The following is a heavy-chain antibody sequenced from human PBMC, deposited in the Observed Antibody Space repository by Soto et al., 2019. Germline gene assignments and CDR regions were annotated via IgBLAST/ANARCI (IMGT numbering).Heavy chain of an antibody. J-gene: IGHJ4*02. CDR3: ALALGPTTGLDY. D-gene: IGHD7-27*01. V-gene: IGHV4-31*03. Sequence: SETLSLTCSVSGASISSGHYYWTWIRQHPGKGLEWIGSIYNTGSTSYNPSLTSRLSISVDTSENHFSLRLFSVTVADTAVYYCALALGPTTGLDYWGQGSLVTVSS. CDR1: GASISSGHYY. CDR2: IYNTGST.